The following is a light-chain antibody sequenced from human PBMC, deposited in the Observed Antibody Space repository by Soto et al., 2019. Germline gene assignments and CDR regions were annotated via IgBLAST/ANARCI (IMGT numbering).Light chain of an antibody. V-gene: IGKV3-15*01. Sequence: EIVMTQSPATLSVSPGERAALSCRASQSVSSNFAWYQQKPGQAPRLLIYGASTRATDIPARFSGSGSGTEFTLTISSLQSEDFAVYYCQQYNKWPYTFGQGTKVEIK. CDR2: GAS. CDR3: QQYNKWPYT. CDR1: QSVSSN. J-gene: IGKJ2*01.